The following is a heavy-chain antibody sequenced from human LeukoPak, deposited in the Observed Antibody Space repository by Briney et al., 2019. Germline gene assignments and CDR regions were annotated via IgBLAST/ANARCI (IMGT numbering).Heavy chain of an antibody. Sequence: PSETLSLTCTVSGGSIISNYWSWIRQSAGTGLEWIGRSYGSGITDYNPSLKSRVTMSLDTSRKQFSLRLTSVPAADTAVYYCARLKFYDSTGYSPGYYMDVWGKGTTVSVFS. CDR1: GGSIISNY. D-gene: IGHD3-22*01. CDR3: ARLKFYDSTGYSPGYYMDV. V-gene: IGHV4-4*07. J-gene: IGHJ6*03. CDR2: SYGSGIT.